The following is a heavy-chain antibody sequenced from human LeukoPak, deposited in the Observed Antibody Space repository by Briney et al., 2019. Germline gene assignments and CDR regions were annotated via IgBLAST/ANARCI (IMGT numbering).Heavy chain of an antibody. CDR1: GFTFSNAW. Sequence: GGSLRLSCAASGFTFSNAWLTWVRQAPGKGLEWVGRIKSKTDGGTTDYAAPVKGRFTISRDDSKNTLYLQMNSLKTEDTAVYYCTTPRQVAGRGVKWIDYWGQGTLVTVSS. V-gene: IGHV3-15*01. D-gene: IGHD6-19*01. J-gene: IGHJ4*02. CDR2: IKSKTDGGTT. CDR3: TTPRQVAGRGVKWIDY.